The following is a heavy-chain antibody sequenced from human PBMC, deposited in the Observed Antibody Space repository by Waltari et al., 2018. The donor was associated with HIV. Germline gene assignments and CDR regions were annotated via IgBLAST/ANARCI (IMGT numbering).Heavy chain of an antibody. CDR1: GLTFSSYW. J-gene: IGHJ4*02. D-gene: IGHD6-19*01. CDR2: IKQDGSEK. CDR3: LRWSSSGWSGGY. Sequence: EVQLVESGGGLVQPGGSLRLSCAASGLTFSSYWMSWVRQAPGKGLEWVANIKQDGSEKYYVDSVKGRFTISRDNAKNSLYLQMNSLRAEDTAVYYCLRWSSSGWSGGYWGQGTLVTVSS. V-gene: IGHV3-7*01.